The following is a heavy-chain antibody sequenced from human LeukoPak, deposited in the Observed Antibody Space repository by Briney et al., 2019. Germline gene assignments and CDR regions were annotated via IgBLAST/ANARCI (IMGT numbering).Heavy chain of an antibody. CDR3: ARTVAGTRGAFDI. CDR1: GFTFSSYA. CDR2: ISGSGGST. V-gene: IGHV3-23*01. D-gene: IGHD6-19*01. Sequence: GGSLRLSCAASGFTFSSYAMSWVRQAPGKGLEWVSAISGSGGSTYYADSVKGRFTISRDNSKNTLYLQMNSLRAEDTAVYYCARTVAGTRGAFDIWGQGTMVTVSS. J-gene: IGHJ3*02.